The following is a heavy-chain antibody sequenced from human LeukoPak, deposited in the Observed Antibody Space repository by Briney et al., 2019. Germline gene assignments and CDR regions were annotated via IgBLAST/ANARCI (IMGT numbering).Heavy chain of an antibody. Sequence: SETLSLTCTVSGGSISSSSYYWGWIRQPPGKGLEWIGSIYYSGSTYYNPSLKSRVTISVDTSKNQFSLKLSSVTAADTAVYYCARLLQYYYDSSGYSHYFDYWGQGTLVTVSS. CDR3: ARLLQYYYDSSGYSHYFDY. CDR2: IYYSGST. V-gene: IGHV4-39*07. CDR1: GGSISSSSYY. J-gene: IGHJ4*02. D-gene: IGHD3-22*01.